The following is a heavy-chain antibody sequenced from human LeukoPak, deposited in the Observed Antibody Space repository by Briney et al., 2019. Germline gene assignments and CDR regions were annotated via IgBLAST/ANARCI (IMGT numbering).Heavy chain of an antibody. CDR2: ISSSSSYI. Sequence: GGSLRLSCAASGFTFSSYSMNWVRQAPGKGLEWVSSISSSSSYIYYADSVKGRFTISRDNAKNSLYLQMNSLRAEDTAVYYCARDPYSSSSGPRVDFDYWGQGTLVTVSS. J-gene: IGHJ4*02. CDR1: GFTFSSYS. D-gene: IGHD6-6*01. CDR3: ARDPYSSSSGPRVDFDY. V-gene: IGHV3-21*01.